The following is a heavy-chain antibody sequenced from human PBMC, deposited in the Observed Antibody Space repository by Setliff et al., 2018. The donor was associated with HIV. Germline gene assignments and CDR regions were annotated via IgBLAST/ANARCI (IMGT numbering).Heavy chain of an antibody. D-gene: IGHD5-18*01. Sequence: PGGSLRLSCVASGFTYDDYAMHWVRQVPGKGLEWVSGISWNSVGIGYADSVRGRFTISRDNSKDTVFLQMNSLRAEDAAVYYCAKDAAALPAINYYYYYIDFWGKGTTVTVS. V-gene: IGHV3-9*01. CDR2: ISWNSVGI. J-gene: IGHJ6*03. CDR3: AKDAAALPAINYYYYYIDF. CDR1: GFTYDDYA.